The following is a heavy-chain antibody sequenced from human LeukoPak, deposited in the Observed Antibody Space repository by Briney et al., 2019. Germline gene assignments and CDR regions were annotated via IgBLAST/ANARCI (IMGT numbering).Heavy chain of an antibody. CDR2: IGGSGMRK. Sequence: VGSLPVTRAASGFTFSSYAMRWVRQAPGKGLEWVSGIGGSGMRKHYADSVKGRFTISRDNSKNTLYLQMNSLRAEDTAVYYCAKERSSGWPFDYWVQGTLVTSSS. CDR1: GFTFSSYA. CDR3: AKERSSGWPFDY. V-gene: IGHV3-23*01. J-gene: IGHJ4*02. D-gene: IGHD6-19*01.